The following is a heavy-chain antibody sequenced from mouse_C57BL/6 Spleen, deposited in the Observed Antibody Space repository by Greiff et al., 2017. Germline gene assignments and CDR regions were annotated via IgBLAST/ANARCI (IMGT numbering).Heavy chain of an antibody. CDR3: ARSPVVATDYAMDY. V-gene: IGHV1-75*01. CDR1: GYTFTDYY. J-gene: IGHJ4*01. Sequence: VQLKESGPELVKPGASVKISCKASGYTFTDYYINWVKQRPGQGLEWIGWIFPGSGSTYYNEKFKGKATLTVDKSSSTAYMLLSSLTSEDSAVYFCARSPVVATDYAMDYWGQGTSVTVSS. CDR2: IFPGSGST. D-gene: IGHD1-1*01.